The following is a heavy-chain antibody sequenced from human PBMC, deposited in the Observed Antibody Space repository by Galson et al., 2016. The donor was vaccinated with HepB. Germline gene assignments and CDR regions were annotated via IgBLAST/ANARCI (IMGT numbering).Heavy chain of an antibody. CDR1: GFRFSDYS. J-gene: IGHJ4*02. Sequence: LRLSCAGSGFRFSDYSMSWFRQAPGKGLEWIGFIRNEAHGGTTQYAASVKGRFSISRDDSKSIAYLQMNSLKTEDTAVYYCGRSGVTVFGVILFGYFDLWGQGALVTGSS. CDR3: GRSGVTVFGVILFGYFDL. CDR2: IRNEAHGGTT. V-gene: IGHV3-49*03. D-gene: IGHD3-3*01.